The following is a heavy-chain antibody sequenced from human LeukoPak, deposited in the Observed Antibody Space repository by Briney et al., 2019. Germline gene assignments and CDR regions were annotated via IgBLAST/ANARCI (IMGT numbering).Heavy chain of an antibody. D-gene: IGHD1-20*01. V-gene: IGHV3-30*19. CDR2: ISYDGSNK. Sequence: PGGSLRLSCTASGFTFSNFGIHWVRQAPGKGLEWVAVISYDGSNKYYADSVKGRFTISRDNSKNTLYLQMNSLRPEDTAVYYCAKDRGGITWLFDYWGQGTLVTVSS. J-gene: IGHJ4*02. CDR3: AKDRGGITWLFDY. CDR1: GFTFSNFG.